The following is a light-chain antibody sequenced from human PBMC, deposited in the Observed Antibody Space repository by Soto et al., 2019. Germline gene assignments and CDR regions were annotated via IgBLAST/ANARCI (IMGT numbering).Light chain of an antibody. J-gene: IGKJ1*01. CDR1: QDISNL. V-gene: IGKV1-12*01. CDR3: QQASSVPRT. CDR2: ATS. Sequence: DIQMPQSPSFVSAAVGDRVTLTCRASQDISNLLAWYQQRPGRAPTLLIYATSNLPRGVPSRFSGSGSGTDFTLTIGRLQPEDYETDYYQQASSVPRTFGQGTKVEIK.